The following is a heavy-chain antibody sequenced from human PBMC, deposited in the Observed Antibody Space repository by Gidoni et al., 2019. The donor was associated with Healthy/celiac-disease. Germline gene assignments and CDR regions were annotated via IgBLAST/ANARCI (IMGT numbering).Heavy chain of an antibody. D-gene: IGHD1-26*01. J-gene: IGHJ4*02. CDR3: AKDTENLGGRYYFDY. V-gene: IGHV3-9*01. CDR2: ISWTSGSI. CDR1: GFTCAAYA. Sequence: EVQLVESGGGVVQPGRSLRLPCAASGFTCAAYAMHWVRQAPGKGLEWVSGISWTSGSIGYADSVKGRFTISRDNAKNSLYLQMNSLRAEDTALYYCAKDTENLGGRYYFDYWGQGTLVTVSS.